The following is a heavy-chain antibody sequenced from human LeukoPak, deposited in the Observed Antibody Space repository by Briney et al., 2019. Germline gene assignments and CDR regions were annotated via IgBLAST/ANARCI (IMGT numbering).Heavy chain of an antibody. D-gene: IGHD2-21*02. V-gene: IGHV1-8*03. CDR1: GYTFTNYH. CDR3: ARTTSMTASGYDY. Sequence: ASVKVSCKASGYTFTNYHINRVRQASGQGLEWMTWINPDTGDKGYARKFQDRVTITTDTSISTAYMELSSLSSEDTAVYFCARTTSMTASGYDYWGQGTLVSVSS. J-gene: IGHJ4*02. CDR2: INPDTGDK.